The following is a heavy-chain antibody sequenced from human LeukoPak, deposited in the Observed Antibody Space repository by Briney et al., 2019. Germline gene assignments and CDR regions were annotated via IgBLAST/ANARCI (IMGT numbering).Heavy chain of an antibody. V-gene: IGHV4-39*07. CDR2: IYYSGST. CDR1: GGSISSSSYY. Sequence: SETLSLTCTVSGGSISSSSYYWGWIRQPPGKGLEWIGSIYYSGSTYYNPSLKSRVTISVDTSKNQFSLKLSSVTAADTAVYYCARMFYYGSGSYLLYWGQGTLVTVSS. D-gene: IGHD3-10*01. CDR3: ARMFYYGSGSYLLY. J-gene: IGHJ4*02.